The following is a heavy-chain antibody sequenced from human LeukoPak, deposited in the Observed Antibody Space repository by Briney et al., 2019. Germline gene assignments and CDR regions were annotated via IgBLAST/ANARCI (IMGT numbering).Heavy chain of an antibody. CDR2: ISYDGSNK. Sequence: GGSLRLSCAVSGFTFSSYGMHWVRQAPGKGLEGVAVISYDGSNKYYADSVKGRFTISRDNSKNTLYLQMNSLRAEGTAVYYCAKDGDYYGSGKGGFDYWGQGTLVTVSS. V-gene: IGHV3-30*18. J-gene: IGHJ4*02. D-gene: IGHD3-10*01. CDR1: GFTFSSYG. CDR3: AKDGDYYGSGKGGFDY.